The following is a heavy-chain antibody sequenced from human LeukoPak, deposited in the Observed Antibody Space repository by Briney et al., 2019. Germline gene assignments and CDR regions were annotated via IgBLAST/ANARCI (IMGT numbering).Heavy chain of an antibody. CDR1: GYTFISYG. Sequence: ASVKASCKAFGYTFISYGVTWVRQAPGQGLEWMGWISGYNGYTNYAQNFQDRVTMTTDTSTNTAYMELRSLRSDDTAVYYCAGLGYCTNGVCYRKHNRLDPWGQGTLVTVSP. D-gene: IGHD2-8*01. V-gene: IGHV1-18*01. CDR2: ISGYNGYT. CDR3: AGLGYCTNGVCYRKHNRLDP. J-gene: IGHJ5*02.